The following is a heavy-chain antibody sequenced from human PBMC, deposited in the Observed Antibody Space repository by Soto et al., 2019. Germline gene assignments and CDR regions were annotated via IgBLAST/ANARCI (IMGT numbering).Heavy chain of an antibody. CDR1: GFTFSSYG. D-gene: IGHD3-16*01. Sequence: QVQLVESGGGVVQPGRSLRLSCAASGFTFSSYGMHWVRQAPGKGLEWVAVIWYDGSNKYYADSVKGRFTISRDNSKNTLHLQMTSLRAEDTAVYYSARVPHVPARSPSASLITFGGEVYWGQGTLVTVSS. V-gene: IGHV3-33*01. J-gene: IGHJ4*02. CDR2: IWYDGSNK. CDR3: ARVPHVPARSPSASLITFGGEVY.